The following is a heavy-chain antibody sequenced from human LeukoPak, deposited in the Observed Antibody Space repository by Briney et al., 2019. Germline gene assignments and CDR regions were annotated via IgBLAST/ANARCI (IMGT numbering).Heavy chain of an antibody. CDR3: ARTYCSSTSCPEGDYYMDV. CDR1: GGTFSSYT. CDR2: IIPILGIA. J-gene: IGHJ6*03. Sequence: SVKVSCKVSGGTFSSYTISWVRQAPGQGLEWMGRIIPILGIANYAQKFQGRVTITAYKSTRTANMELSSLRSEDTAVYYCARTYCSSTSCPEGDYYMDVWGKGTTVTVSS. V-gene: IGHV1-69*02. D-gene: IGHD2-2*01.